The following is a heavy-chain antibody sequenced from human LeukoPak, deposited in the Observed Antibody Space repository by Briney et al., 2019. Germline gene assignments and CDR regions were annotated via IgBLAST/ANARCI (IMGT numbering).Heavy chain of an antibody. Sequence: GGSLILSCAASGFTFSSYAMTWVRQAPGKGLEWVSGISGSGGSTYYADSVKGRFTISRDNSKNTLYLQMNSLRAEDTAVYYCAKGASSSWYYGDYWGQGTLVTVSS. CDR2: ISGSGGST. V-gene: IGHV3-23*01. CDR3: AKGASSSWYYGDY. J-gene: IGHJ4*02. CDR1: GFTFSSYA. D-gene: IGHD6-13*01.